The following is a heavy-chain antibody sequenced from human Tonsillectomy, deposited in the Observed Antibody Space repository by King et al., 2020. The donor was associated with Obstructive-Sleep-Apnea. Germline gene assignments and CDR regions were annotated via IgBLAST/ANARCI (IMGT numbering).Heavy chain of an antibody. CDR2: SRSSSSTI. CDR3: ARDLVPDAFDI. Sequence: VQLVESGGGLVQPGGSLRLSCAASGFTFSGYNMNWVRQAPGRGLEWVCDSRSSSSTIYYADSVKGRFTISRDNAKNSLYLEMNSRRAEDTAVYYCARDLVPDAFDIWGQGTMVTVSS. D-gene: IGHD6-13*01. V-gene: IGHV3-48*04. J-gene: IGHJ3*02. CDR1: GFTFSGYN.